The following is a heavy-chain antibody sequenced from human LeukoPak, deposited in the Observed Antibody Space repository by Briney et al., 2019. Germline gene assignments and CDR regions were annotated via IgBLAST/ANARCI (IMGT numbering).Heavy chain of an antibody. V-gene: IGHV4-59*01. CDR1: GGSISSYY. CDR2: IYYSGST. Sequence: PSETLSLTCTVSGGSISSYYWSWIRQPPGKGLEWIGYIYYSGSTNYNPSLKSRVTISVDTSKNQFSLKLSPVTAADTAVYYCARVGPLLWFGDWGQGTLVTVSS. CDR3: ARVGPLLWFGD. D-gene: IGHD3-10*01. J-gene: IGHJ4*02.